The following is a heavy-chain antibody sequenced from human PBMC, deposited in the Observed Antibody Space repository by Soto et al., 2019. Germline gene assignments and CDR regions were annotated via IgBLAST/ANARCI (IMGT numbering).Heavy chain of an antibody. CDR1: GGSISSSSYY. J-gene: IGHJ4*02. D-gene: IGHD3-22*01. V-gene: IGHV4-39*01. Sequence: QLQLQESGPGLVKPSETLSLTCTVSGGSISSSSYYWGWIRQPPGKGLEWIGSIYYSGSTYYNPSLKSRVTISVDTSKNQFSLKLSSVTAADTAVYYCARHLYYYDSSGYYATHFDYWGQGTLVTVSS. CDR2: IYYSGST. CDR3: ARHLYYYDSSGYYATHFDY.